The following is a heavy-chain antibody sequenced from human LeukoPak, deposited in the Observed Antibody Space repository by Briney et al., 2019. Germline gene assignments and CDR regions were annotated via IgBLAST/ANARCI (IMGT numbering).Heavy chain of an antibody. V-gene: IGHV3-23*01. Sequence: GGSLRLSCAASGFTFSSYAMSWVRQAPGKGLEWVSAISGSGGSTYYADSVKGRFTISRDNSKNTLYLQMNSLRAEDTAVYYCTTDSPMGYSSGWPFDYWGQGTLVTVSS. CDR1: GFTFSSYA. CDR3: TTDSPMGYSSGWPFDY. CDR2: ISGSGGST. D-gene: IGHD6-19*01. J-gene: IGHJ4*02.